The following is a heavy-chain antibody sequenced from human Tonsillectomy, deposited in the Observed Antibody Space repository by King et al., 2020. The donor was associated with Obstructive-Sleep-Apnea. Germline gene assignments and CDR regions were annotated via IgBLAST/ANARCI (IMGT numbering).Heavy chain of an antibody. J-gene: IGHJ6*02. D-gene: IGHD3-22*01. CDR1: GFTFDDYA. Sequence: VQLVESGGGLVQPGRSLRLSCAASGFTFDDYAMHWVRQAPGKGLEWVSGISWNSGSIGYADSVKGRFTISRDNAKNSLYLQMNSLRAEDTALYYCAKDIGWGGYYYDSSGYGMDVWGQGTTVTVSS. V-gene: IGHV3-9*01. CDR2: ISWNSGSI. CDR3: AKDIGWGGYYYDSSGYGMDV.